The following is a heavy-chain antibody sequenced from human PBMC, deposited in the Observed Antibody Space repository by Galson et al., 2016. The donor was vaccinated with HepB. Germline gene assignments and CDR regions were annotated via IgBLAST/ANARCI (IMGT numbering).Heavy chain of an antibody. Sequence: SLRLSCAASGFTFSMYWMSWVRQAPGKVLEWVSLIYSTGTTSYADSVKGRFTISRDSSKNTLYLQMNNVRAEDTAVYYCAKDEFRGESGSHQGSYFGMNVWGQGTTVTVSS. V-gene: IGHV3-53*01. CDR3: AKDEFRGESGSHQGSYFGMNV. D-gene: IGHD3-10*01. J-gene: IGHJ6*02. CDR2: IYSTGTT. CDR1: GFTFSMYW.